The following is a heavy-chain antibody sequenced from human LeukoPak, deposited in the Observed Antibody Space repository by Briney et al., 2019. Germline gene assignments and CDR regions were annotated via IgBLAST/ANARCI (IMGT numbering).Heavy chain of an antibody. Sequence: GESLKISCKGSGYNFISFWIGWVRQMPGKGLEWMAIIYPGDSDTRYSPSFQGQVTISADKSITTAYLQWSSLKASDTAMYYCARRDGYCSSTSCYADYYYGMDVWGQGTTVTVSS. V-gene: IGHV5-51*01. CDR2: IYPGDSDT. CDR3: ARRDGYCSSTSCYADYYYGMDV. J-gene: IGHJ6*02. D-gene: IGHD2-2*01. CDR1: GYNFISFW.